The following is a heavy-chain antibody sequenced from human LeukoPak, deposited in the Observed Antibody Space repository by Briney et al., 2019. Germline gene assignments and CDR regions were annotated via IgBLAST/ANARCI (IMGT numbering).Heavy chain of an antibody. CDR1: GGSISSSSYY. V-gene: IGHV4-39*01. CDR3: ARRDSSGWYENAFDI. D-gene: IGHD6-19*01. J-gene: IGHJ3*02. CDR2: IYYSGST. Sequence: EASETLSLTCTVSGGSISSSSYYWGWIRQPPGKGLEWIGSIYYSGSTYYNPSLKSRVTISVDTSKNQFSLKLSSVTAADTAVYYCARRDSSGWYENAFDIWGQGTMVTVSS.